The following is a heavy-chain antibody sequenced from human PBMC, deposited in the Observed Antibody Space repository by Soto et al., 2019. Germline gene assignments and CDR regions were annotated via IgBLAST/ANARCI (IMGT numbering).Heavy chain of an antibody. Sequence: QVQLVQSGAEVKKPGSSVKVSCKASGGTFSSYAISWVRQAPGQGLEWMGGIIPIFGTANYAQKFQGRVMITADESTSTAYMELSSLRSADTAVYYCASEGYSYGYSTYFDYWGQGTLVTVSS. V-gene: IGHV1-69*01. D-gene: IGHD5-18*01. CDR3: ASEGYSYGYSTYFDY. J-gene: IGHJ4*02. CDR1: GGTFSSYA. CDR2: IIPIFGTA.